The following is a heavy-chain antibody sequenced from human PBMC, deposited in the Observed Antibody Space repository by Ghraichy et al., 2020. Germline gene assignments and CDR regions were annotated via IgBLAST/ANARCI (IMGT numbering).Heavy chain of an antibody. CDR1: GYTFTSYG. V-gene: IGHV1-18*01. CDR2: ISAYNGNT. J-gene: IGHJ4*02. D-gene: IGHD2-21*02. CDR3: ARVYCGGDCSKGGIDY. Sequence: ASVKVSCKASGYTFTSYGISWVRQAPGQGLEWMGWISAYNGNTNYAQKLQGRVTMTTDTSTSTAYMELRSLRSDDTAVYYCARVYCGGDCSKGGIDYWGQGTLVTVSS.